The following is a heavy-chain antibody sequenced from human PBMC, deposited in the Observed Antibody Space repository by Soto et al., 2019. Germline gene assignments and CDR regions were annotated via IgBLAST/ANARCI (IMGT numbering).Heavy chain of an antibody. CDR3: ASDDRYDDSSGYFEDAFDI. CDR1: GYTFTSYG. D-gene: IGHD3-22*01. CDR2: ISAYNGNT. Sequence: QVQLVQSGAEVKKPGASVKVSCKASGYTFTSYGISWVRQAPGQGLEWMGWISAYNGNTNYAQKLQGRVTMTTDTHARRDDMELRSLRSDDTAVYYCASDDRYDDSSGYFEDAFDIWGQGTMVTDSA. J-gene: IGHJ3*02. V-gene: IGHV1-18*01.